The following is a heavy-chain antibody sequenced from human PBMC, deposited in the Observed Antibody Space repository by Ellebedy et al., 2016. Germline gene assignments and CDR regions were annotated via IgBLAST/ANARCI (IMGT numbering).Heavy chain of an antibody. CDR1: GGSISSYY. V-gene: IGHV4-59*01. D-gene: IGHD3-10*01. Sequence: SETLSLXFTVPGGSISSYYWSWIRQPPGKGLEWIGYIYYSGSTNYNPSLKSRVTISVDTSKNQFSLKMSTVTAADTAVYYCARYYGSGSYYTRIDGMDVWGQGTTVTVSS. J-gene: IGHJ6*02. CDR3: ARYYGSGSYYTRIDGMDV. CDR2: IYYSGST.